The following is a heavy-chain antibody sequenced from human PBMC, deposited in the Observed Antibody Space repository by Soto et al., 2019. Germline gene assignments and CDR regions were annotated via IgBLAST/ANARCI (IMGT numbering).Heavy chain of an antibody. CDR3: ARDSGYDAATLDY. CDR1: GFSFSSYS. J-gene: IGHJ4*02. V-gene: IGHV3-21*01. D-gene: IGHD5-12*01. Sequence: EVQLVESGGGLVKPGGSLRLSCAASGFSFSSYSMYWVRLAPGKGPEWVSSISGSSSSIYYADSLKGRFTISRDNAKSSLYVQVKSLRAEDTAGDFCARDSGYDAATLDYWGQGTLVTVSS. CDR2: ISGSSSSI.